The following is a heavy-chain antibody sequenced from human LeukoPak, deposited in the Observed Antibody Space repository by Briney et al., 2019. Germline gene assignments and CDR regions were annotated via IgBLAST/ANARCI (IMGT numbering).Heavy chain of an antibody. CDR3: ARDRPIYCSSTSCYGNVWFDL. CDR1: GYTFTGYY. Sequence: ASVKVSCKASGYTFTGYYMHWVRQAPGQGLEWMGWINPNSGGTNYAQKFQGRVTMTRDTSISTAYMELSRLRSDDTAVYYCARDRPIYCSSTSCYGNVWFDLWGQGTLVTVSS. D-gene: IGHD2-2*01. J-gene: IGHJ5*02. V-gene: IGHV1-2*02. CDR2: INPNSGGT.